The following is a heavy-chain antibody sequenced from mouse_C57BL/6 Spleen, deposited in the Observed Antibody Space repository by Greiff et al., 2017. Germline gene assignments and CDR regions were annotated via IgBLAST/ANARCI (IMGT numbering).Heavy chain of an antibody. V-gene: IGHV3-6*01. D-gene: IGHD1-1*01. Sequence: DVKLQESGPGLVKPSQSLSLTCSVTGYSITSGYYWNWIRQFPGNKLEWMGYISYDGSNNYNPSLKNRISITRDTSKNQFFLKLNSVTTEDTATYYCARGYYGSKDAMDYWGQGTSVTVSS. CDR1: GYSITSGYY. CDR2: ISYDGSN. CDR3: ARGYYGSKDAMDY. J-gene: IGHJ4*01.